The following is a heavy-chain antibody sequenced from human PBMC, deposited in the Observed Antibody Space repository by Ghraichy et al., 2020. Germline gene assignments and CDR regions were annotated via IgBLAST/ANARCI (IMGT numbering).Heavy chain of an antibody. V-gene: IGHV4-59*01. J-gene: IGHJ4*02. CDR3: ARVPYAIPLYFDY. CDR1: GGSISSYY. CDR2: IYYSGST. D-gene: IGHD2-21*01. Sequence: SETLSLTCTVSGGSISSYYWSWIRQPPGKGLEWIGYIYYSGSTNYNPSLKSRVTISVDTSKNQFSLKLSSVTAADTAVYYCARVPYAIPLYFDYWGQGTLVTVSS.